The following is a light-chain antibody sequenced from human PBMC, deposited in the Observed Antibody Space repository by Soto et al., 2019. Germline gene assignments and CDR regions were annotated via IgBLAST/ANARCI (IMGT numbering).Light chain of an antibody. CDR3: QQYGSLWT. Sequence: EIALTQAPATLSVSPENRATLSCRASQSVSSNLAWYQQKPGQAPGLLIYGASSRATGIPDRFSGSGSGTDFTLTISRLEPEDFAVYYCQQYGSLWTFGQGTKVDIK. V-gene: IGKV3-20*01. CDR2: GAS. J-gene: IGKJ1*01. CDR1: QSVSSN.